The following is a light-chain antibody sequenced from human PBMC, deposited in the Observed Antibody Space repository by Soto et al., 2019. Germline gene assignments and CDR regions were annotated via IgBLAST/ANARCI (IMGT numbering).Light chain of an antibody. J-gene: IGKJ3*01. CDR1: QSVSSSY. Sequence: EIVLTQSPGTLSLSPGERATLSCRASQSVSSSYLSWYQQKPRQPPRLLIYGASSRATGIPDRLSGSGSGTDFILPISSLEHADVLVYYCQQYGSSLFTFGPGTKVDIK. CDR2: GAS. CDR3: QQYGSSLFT. V-gene: IGKV3-20*01.